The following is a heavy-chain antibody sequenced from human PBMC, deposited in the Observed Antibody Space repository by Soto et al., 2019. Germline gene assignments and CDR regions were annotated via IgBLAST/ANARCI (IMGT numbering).Heavy chain of an antibody. CDR3: ARSLRASRTGGDAFHV. V-gene: IGHV4-39*01. J-gene: IGHJ3*01. Sequence: QLQLHESGPGLVKPSETLSLTCTVFGGSITIDHYYWAWIRQPPGKGLEWIATIYHGGSTFYNPSLQRRATISMDKSANQFSLKLNSVTAADTAVYFCARSLRASRTGGDAFHVWGQGTMATVSS. CDR1: GGSITIDHYY. D-gene: IGHD5-12*01. CDR2: IYHGGST.